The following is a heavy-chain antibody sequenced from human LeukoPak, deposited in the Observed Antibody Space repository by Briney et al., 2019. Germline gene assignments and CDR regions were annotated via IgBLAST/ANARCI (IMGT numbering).Heavy chain of an antibody. CDR2: ISWNSGSI. Sequence: PGGSLRPSCAASGFTFDDYAMHWVRQAPGKGLEWVSGISWNSGSIGYADSVKGRFTISRDNAKNSLYLQMNSLRAEDTALYYCAKGTSSALTGYLQHWGQGTLVTVSS. V-gene: IGHV3-9*01. CDR1: GFTFDDYA. J-gene: IGHJ1*01. D-gene: IGHD3-22*01. CDR3: AKGTSSALTGYLQH.